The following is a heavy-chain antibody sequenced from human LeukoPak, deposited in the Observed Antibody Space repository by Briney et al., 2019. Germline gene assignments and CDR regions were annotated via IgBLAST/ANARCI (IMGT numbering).Heavy chain of an antibody. CDR2: ISWNSGSI. V-gene: IGHV3-9*01. J-gene: IGHJ4*02. CDR3: AKDRLDVVTTDFDY. D-gene: IGHD4-11*01. CDR1: GFTFDDYA. Sequence: LRLSCAASGFTFDDYAMHWVRQAPGKGLEWVSGISWNSGSIGYADSVKGRFTISRDNAKNSLYLQMNSLRAEDTALYYCAKDRLDVVTTDFDYWGQGTLVTVSS.